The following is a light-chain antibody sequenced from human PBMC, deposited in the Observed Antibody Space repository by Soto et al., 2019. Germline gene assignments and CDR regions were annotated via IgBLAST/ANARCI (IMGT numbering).Light chain of an antibody. CDR1: SSDVGGYNY. J-gene: IGLJ2*01. V-gene: IGLV2-14*01. CDR3: SSYTSSSALLVV. Sequence: QSALTQPASVSGLPGQSITISCTGTSSDVGGYNYVSWYQQHPGKAPKLMIYDVSNRPSGVSNRFSGSKSGNTASLTISGLQAEDGADYYCSSYTSSSALLVVFGGGTKLTVL. CDR2: DVS.